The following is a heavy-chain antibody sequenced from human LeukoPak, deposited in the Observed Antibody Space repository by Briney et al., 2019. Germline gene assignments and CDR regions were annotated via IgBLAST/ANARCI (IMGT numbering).Heavy chain of an antibody. CDR2: ISAYNGNT. D-gene: IGHD3-3*01. J-gene: IGHJ5*02. V-gene: IGHV1-18*01. Sequence: GASVKVSCKASGYTFTSYGISWVRQAPGQGLEWMGWISAYNGNTNYAQKLQGRVTMTTDTSTSTAYMELRSLRSDDTAVYYCARRDVLRFLEWYNWFDPWGQGTLVTVSS. CDR3: ARRDVLRFLEWYNWFDP. CDR1: GYTFTSYG.